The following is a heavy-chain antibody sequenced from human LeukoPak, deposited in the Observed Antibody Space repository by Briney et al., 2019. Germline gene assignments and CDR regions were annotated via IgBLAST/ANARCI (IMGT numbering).Heavy chain of an antibody. CDR3: APDEAVYCTNGVCLPRNY. V-gene: IGHV1-18*01. CDR2: ISPYNGNT. Sequence: ASVRVSSKASGYTFTSYGISWGRQAPGQGLEWMGWISPYNGNTNYAQKIPGRVTMTTDTSTSTAYMELRSLRCYDTSVYYCAPDEAVYCTNGVCLPRNYWGQGTPVTVSS. CDR1: GYTFTSYG. D-gene: IGHD2-8*01. J-gene: IGHJ4*02.